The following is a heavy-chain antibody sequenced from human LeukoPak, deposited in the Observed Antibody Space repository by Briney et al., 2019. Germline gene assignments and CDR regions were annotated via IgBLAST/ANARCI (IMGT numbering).Heavy chain of an antibody. Sequence: SEPLSLTCTVSGGSISSGDYYWSWIRQPPGKGLEWIGYIYYSGSTYYNPPLKSRVTISVDTSKNQFSLKLSSVTAADTAVYYCASYGSGSYYFDYWGQGTLVTVSS. CDR1: GGSISSGDYY. D-gene: IGHD3-10*01. J-gene: IGHJ4*02. V-gene: IGHV4-30-4*01. CDR3: ASYGSGSYYFDY. CDR2: IYYSGST.